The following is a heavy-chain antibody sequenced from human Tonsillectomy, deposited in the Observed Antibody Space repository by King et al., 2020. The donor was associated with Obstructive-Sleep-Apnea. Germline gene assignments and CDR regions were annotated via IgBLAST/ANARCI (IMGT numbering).Heavy chain of an antibody. D-gene: IGHD6-19*01. CDR2: ISYDGSNK. Sequence: VQLVESGGGVVQPGRSLRLSCAASVFTFSSYGMHWVRQAPGKGLEWVAVISYDGSNKYYADSVKGRFTISRDNSKNTLYLQMNSLRAEDTAVYYCAKDDPPPYGWLVGPFDYWGQGTLVTVSS. CDR1: VFTFSSYG. J-gene: IGHJ4*02. CDR3: AKDDPPPYGWLVGPFDY. V-gene: IGHV3-30*18.